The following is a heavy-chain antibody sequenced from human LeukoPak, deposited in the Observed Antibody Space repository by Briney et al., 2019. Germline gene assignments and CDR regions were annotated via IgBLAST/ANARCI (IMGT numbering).Heavy chain of an antibody. CDR3: ARVSSWYVYFDY. CDR1: GNYW. D-gene: IGHD6-13*01. J-gene: IGHJ4*02. V-gene: IGHV3-30-3*01. Sequence: PGGSLRLSCAASGNYWMHWVRQAPGKGLEWVAVISYDGSNKYYADSVKGRFTISRDNSKNTLYLQMNSLRAEDTAVYYCARVSSWYVYFDYWGQGTLVTVSS. CDR2: ISYDGSNK.